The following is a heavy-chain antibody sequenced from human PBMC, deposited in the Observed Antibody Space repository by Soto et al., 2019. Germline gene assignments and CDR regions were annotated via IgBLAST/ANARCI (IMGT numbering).Heavy chain of an antibody. J-gene: IGHJ5*02. CDR3: ARDRYSSSWYWFDP. CDR2: ISSSSSTI. D-gene: IGHD6-13*01. V-gene: IGHV3-48*01. Sequence: GGSLRLSCVASGFPFSSYSMNWVRQAPGKGLEWASYISSSSSTIYYADSVKGRFTISRDNAKNSLYLQMNSLRAEDTAVYYCARDRYSSSWYWFDPWGQGTLVTVSS. CDR1: GFPFSSYS.